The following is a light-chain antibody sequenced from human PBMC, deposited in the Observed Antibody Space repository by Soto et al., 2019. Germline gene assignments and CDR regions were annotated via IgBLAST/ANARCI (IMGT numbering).Light chain of an antibody. CDR1: SSDVGGYNY. CDR2: DVI. J-gene: IGLJ2*01. V-gene: IGLV2-8*01. CDR3: SSYAGDNNLV. Sequence: QSALTQPPSASGSPGQSVTISCTGTSSDVGGYNYVSWYQQHPGKAPKLMIYDVIKRPSGVPDRFSGSKSGNTASLTVSGLQAEDEADYYCSSYAGDNNLVFGGGTKVTVL.